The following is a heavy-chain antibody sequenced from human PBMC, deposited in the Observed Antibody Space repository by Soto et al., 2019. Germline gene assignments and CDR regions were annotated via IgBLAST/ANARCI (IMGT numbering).Heavy chain of an antibody. CDR2: ISGSGGST. V-gene: IGHV3-23*01. D-gene: IGHD2-2*01. J-gene: IGHJ6*02. CDR1: GFTFSSYA. Sequence: GSLRLSCAASGFTFSSYAMSWVRQAPGKGLEWVSAISGSGGSTYYADSEKGRFTISRDNSKNTLYLQLNSLRAEDTAVYYCAKVLLGYCSSTSCYWSGMDVWGQGTTVTVSS. CDR3: AKVLLGYCSSTSCYWSGMDV.